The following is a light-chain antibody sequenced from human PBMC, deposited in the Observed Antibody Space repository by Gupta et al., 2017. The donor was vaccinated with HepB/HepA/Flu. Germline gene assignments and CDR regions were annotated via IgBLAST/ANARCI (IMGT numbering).Light chain of an antibody. CDR3: RQDNNWPPWT. CDR2: GAS. V-gene: IGKV3-15*01. CDR1: QSISNS. Sequence: EIVMTQSPVTLSVSPGEGATLSCRASQSISNSLAWYQQKPGQAPRLLIYGASTRATGIAARFSGSGSGTEFTLTISSLQSEDFAVYYCRQDNNWPPWTFGQGTKVEIK. J-gene: IGKJ1*01.